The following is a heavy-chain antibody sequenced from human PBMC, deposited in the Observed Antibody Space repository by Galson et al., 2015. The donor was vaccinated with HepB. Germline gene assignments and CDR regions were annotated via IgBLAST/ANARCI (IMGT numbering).Heavy chain of an antibody. J-gene: IGHJ3*02. CDR1: GFTVSGNY. Sequence: SLRLSCAASGFTVSGNYMSWVRQAPGEGREWVSVVYSGGSAEYADSVKGRFTISRDNSKNTLYLQMNSLRVEDTAVYYCAKTVLYYYDSSGSTDASDIWGQGTMVTVSS. V-gene: IGHV3-66*01. CDR3: AKTVLYYYDSSGSTDASDI. CDR2: VYSGGSA. D-gene: IGHD3-22*01.